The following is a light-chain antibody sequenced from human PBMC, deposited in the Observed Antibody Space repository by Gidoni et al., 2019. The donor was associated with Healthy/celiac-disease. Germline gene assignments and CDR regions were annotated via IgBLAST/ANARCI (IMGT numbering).Light chain of an antibody. J-gene: IGKJ2*03. CDR1: QSVSSSY. CDR2: GAS. CDR3: QQYGSSLYS. Sequence: EIVLTQSPDTLSLAPGERATLSGRASQSVSSSYLAWYQQKPGQAPRLLIYGASSRATGIPDRFSGSGSGTDFTLTISRLEPEDFAVYYCQQYGSSLYSFGQGTKLEIK. V-gene: IGKV3-20*01.